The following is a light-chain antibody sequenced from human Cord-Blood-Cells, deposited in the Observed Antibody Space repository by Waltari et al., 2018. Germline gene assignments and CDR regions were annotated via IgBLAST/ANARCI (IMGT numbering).Light chain of an antibody. J-gene: IGLJ3*02. CDR2: EVS. CDR3: SSYTSSSTLFV. CDR1: GSDVGGYNY. Sequence: QSALTQPASVSGSPGQSITISCTGTGSDVGGYNYVSWYQQHPGKAPKLMIYEVSNRPSGVANRFSGSKSGNTASLTISGLQAEDEADYYCSSYTSSSTLFVFGGGTKLTVL. V-gene: IGLV2-14*01.